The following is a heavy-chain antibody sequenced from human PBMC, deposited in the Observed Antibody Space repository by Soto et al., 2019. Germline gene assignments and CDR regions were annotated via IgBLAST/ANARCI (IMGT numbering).Heavy chain of an antibody. CDR3: ARDLSAYSGYAV. V-gene: IGHV4-31*03. CDR1: GGSTSSGAYF. J-gene: IGHJ6*02. Sequence: QVQLQESGPGLVKPSQTLSLTCTVSGGSTSSGAYFWNWIRQHPGKGLEGIGCISYSGNTYYNPSLKSRINISVDTSKSPFSLRLSSVTAADTAVNYCARDLSAYSGYAVWGHGTKVTVSS. CDR2: ISYSGNT. D-gene: IGHD5-12*01.